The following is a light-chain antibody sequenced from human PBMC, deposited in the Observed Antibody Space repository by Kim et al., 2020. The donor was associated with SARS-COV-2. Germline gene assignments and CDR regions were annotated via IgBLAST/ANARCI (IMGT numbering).Light chain of an antibody. CDR1: QGISNY. V-gene: IGKV1-27*01. Sequence: ASVGDRVTIPCRASQGISNYLAWYQQKPGKVPTLLIYAASALQSGVPSRFSGSGSGTDFTLTISSLQPEDVATYYCQKYNSAPLTFGPGTKVDIK. J-gene: IGKJ3*01. CDR3: QKYNSAPLT. CDR2: AAS.